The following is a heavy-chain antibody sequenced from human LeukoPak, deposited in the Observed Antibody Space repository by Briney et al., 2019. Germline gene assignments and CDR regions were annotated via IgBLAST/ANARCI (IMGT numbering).Heavy chain of an antibody. CDR2: INSDGSIT. CDR3: ATARDKYGSGSYCEY. D-gene: IGHD3-10*01. CDR1: GFTFSSYW. Sequence: GGSLRLSCVASGFTFSSYWMHWVRQTPGKGLVWVSRINSDGSITTYADAVKGRFTISRDNSKNTLYLQMNSLRAEDTAVYYCATARDKYGSGSYCEYWGQGTLVTVSS. J-gene: IGHJ4*02. V-gene: IGHV3-74*01.